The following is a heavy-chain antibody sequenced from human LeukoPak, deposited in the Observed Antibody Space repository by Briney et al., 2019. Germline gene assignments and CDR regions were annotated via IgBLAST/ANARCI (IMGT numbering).Heavy chain of an antibody. CDR3: TRGPQTGKFDY. CDR2: TNPSSGDT. Sequence: GASVKVSCKVSGYTLTELSMHWVRQAPGKGLEWMGRTNPSSGDTNYAQKFQGRVTMTRDTSISTAYMELSKLRSDDTAIYYCTRGPQTGKFDYWGQGTLVTVSS. V-gene: IGHV1-2*02. CDR1: GYTLTELS. J-gene: IGHJ4*02.